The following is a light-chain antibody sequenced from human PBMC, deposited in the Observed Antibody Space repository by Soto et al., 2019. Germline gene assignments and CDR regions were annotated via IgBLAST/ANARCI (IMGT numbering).Light chain of an antibody. V-gene: IGKV3-20*01. CDR3: QQYGSSPPIT. CDR1: QSVSSSY. CDR2: GAS. Sequence: EIVLTQSPGTLSLSPGERATLSCRASQSVSSSYLAWYQQKPGQAPRLLIYGASSRATGIPDRFSGSGSGTEFTLTISRLEPEDFAAYYCQQYGSSPPITFGQGTRLEIK. J-gene: IGKJ5*01.